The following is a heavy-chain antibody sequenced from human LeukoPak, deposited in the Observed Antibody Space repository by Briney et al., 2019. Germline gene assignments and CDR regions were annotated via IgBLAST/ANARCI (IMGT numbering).Heavy chain of an antibody. J-gene: IGHJ4*02. D-gene: IGHD5-12*01. CDR3: AKEYSGYDFDY. CDR1: GFTFSNAW. V-gene: IGHV3-23*01. Sequence: PGGSLRLSCAASGFTFSNAWMSWVRQAPGKGLEWVAATSGSGGNTYYADSVKGRFTISRDNSKNTLYLQMNSLRAEDTAVYYCAKEYSGYDFDYWGQGTLVTVSS. CDR2: TSGSGGNT.